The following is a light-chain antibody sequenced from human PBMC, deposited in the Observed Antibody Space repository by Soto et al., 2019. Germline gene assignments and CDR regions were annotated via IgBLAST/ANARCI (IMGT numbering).Light chain of an antibody. CDR3: QQSGSSPDT. Sequence: EIVLTQSPGTLSLSPGERAPLSCRASQSLSSGYLAWYQQKPGQAPRLLIYASSSRATGIPDRFSGSGSGTDFTLTISRLEPEDFAVYYCQQSGSSPDTFGQGTKLEIK. J-gene: IGKJ2*01. CDR1: QSLSSGY. V-gene: IGKV3-20*01. CDR2: ASS.